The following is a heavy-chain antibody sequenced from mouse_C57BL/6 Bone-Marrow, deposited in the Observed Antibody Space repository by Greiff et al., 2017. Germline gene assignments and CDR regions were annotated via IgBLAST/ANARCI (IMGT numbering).Heavy chain of an antibody. CDR1: GYAFSSYW. J-gene: IGHJ2*01. Sequence: VQLQESGAELVKPGASVKISCKASGYAFSSYWMNWVKQRPGKGLEWIGQIYPGDGDTNYNGKFKGKATLTADKSSSTAYVQLSSLTSEDSAVYFCTTHYYGSREYFDYWGQGTTLTVSS. CDR2: IYPGDGDT. D-gene: IGHD1-1*01. CDR3: TTHYYGSREYFDY. V-gene: IGHV1-80*01.